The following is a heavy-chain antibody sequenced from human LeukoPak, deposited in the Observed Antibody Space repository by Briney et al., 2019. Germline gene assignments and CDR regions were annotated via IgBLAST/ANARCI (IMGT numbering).Heavy chain of an antibody. CDR1: GGTFSSYA. Sequence: TVKVSCKASGGTFSSYAISWVRQAPGQGLEWMGGIIPIFGTANYAQKFQGRVTITTDESTSTAYMELSSLRSEDTAVYYCARVVYDFWSGYSNWFDPWGQGTLVTVPS. CDR3: ARVVYDFWSGYSNWFDP. D-gene: IGHD3-3*01. CDR2: IIPIFGTA. J-gene: IGHJ5*02. V-gene: IGHV1-69*05.